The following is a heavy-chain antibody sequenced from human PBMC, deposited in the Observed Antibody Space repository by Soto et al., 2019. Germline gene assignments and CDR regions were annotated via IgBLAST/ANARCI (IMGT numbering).Heavy chain of an antibody. CDR2: ISGSGGST. CDR1: GFTFSSYA. CDR3: AKGSTARYSSSWFYY. Sequence: GGSLRLSCAASGFTFSSYAMSWVRQAPGKGLEWVSAISGSGGSTYYADSVKGRFTISRDNSKNTLYLQMNSLRAEDTAVYYCAKGSTARYSSSWFYYWGQGTLVTVSS. J-gene: IGHJ4*02. V-gene: IGHV3-23*01. D-gene: IGHD6-13*01.